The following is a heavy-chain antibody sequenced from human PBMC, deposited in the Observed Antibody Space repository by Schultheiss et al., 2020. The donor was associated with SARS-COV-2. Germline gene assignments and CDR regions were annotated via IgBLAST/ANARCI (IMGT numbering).Heavy chain of an antibody. J-gene: IGHJ6*02. D-gene: IGHD3-9*01. CDR1: GYTFTNYG. CDR3: ARSLRYFGYYGMDV. V-gene: IGHV1-2*02. CDR2: INPNSGGT. Sequence: ASVKVSCKASGYTFTNYGINWVRQAPGQGLEWMGWINPNSGGTNHAQKFQGRVTMTRDTSITTVYMELSRVRSDDTAVYYCARSLRYFGYYGMDVWGQGTTVTVSS.